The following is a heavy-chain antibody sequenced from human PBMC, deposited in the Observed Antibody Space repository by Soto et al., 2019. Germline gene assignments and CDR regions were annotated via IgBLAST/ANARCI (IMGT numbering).Heavy chain of an antibody. CDR2: ISYDGSNK. CDR1: GFTFSSYG. Sequence: GGSLRLSCAASGFTFSSYGMHWVRQAPGKGLEWVAVISYDGSNKYYADSVKGRVTISRDNSKNTRYLQMNSLRAEDTAVYYCAKEGSSTGYYYYYMDVWGKGTTVTVSS. D-gene: IGHD2-2*01. CDR3: AKEGSSTGYYYYYMDV. V-gene: IGHV3-30*18. J-gene: IGHJ6*03.